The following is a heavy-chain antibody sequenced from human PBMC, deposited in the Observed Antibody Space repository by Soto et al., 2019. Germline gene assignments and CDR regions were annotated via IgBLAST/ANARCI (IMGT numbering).Heavy chain of an antibody. CDR1: GFTFSSYS. J-gene: IGHJ6*03. V-gene: IGHV3-21*01. D-gene: IGHD6-6*01. CDR2: ISSSSSYI. CDR3: ARDGRGFAARAYYYYMDV. Sequence: PGGSLRLSCAASGFTFSSYSMNWVRQAPGKGLEWVSSISSSSSYIYYADSVKGRFTISRDNAKNSLYLQMNSLRAEDTAVYYCARDGRGFAARAYYYYMDVWGKGTTVTVSS.